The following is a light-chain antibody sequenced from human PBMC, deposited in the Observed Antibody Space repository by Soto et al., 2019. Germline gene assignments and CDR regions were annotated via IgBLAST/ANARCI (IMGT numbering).Light chain of an antibody. J-gene: IGLJ1*01. CDR3: SSYTTSNTRQIV. CDR2: DVS. Sequence: QSVLTQPASVSGSPGQSITISCTGTSRDVGGYNYFSWYQHHPGKAPKLMIFDVSNRPSGVSNRFSGSKSGNTASLTISGLQPEDEADYYCSSYTTSNTRQIVFGTGT. V-gene: IGLV2-14*03. CDR1: SRDVGGYNY.